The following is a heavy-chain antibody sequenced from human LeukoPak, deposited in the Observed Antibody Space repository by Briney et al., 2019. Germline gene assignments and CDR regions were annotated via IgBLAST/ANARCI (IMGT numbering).Heavy chain of an antibody. J-gene: IGHJ4*02. Sequence: GGSLRLSCAASGFIFSTYAMSWVRQAPGKGLEWVSGLSGLGYRTHYADSVKGRFTISRDNSKNTLFLQMNSLRVEDTAVYYCAKYGVGEKSFGDYWGQGTRVTVSS. CDR2: LSGLGYRT. D-gene: IGHD1-26*01. V-gene: IGHV3-23*01. CDR3: AKYGVGEKSFGDY. CDR1: GFIFSTYA.